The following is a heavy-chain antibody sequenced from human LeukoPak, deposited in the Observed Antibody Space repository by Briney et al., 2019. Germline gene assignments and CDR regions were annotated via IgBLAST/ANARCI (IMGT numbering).Heavy chain of an antibody. CDR1: GYTFSNHF. J-gene: IGHJ4*02. CDR3: VKDLTGAWSFDY. D-gene: IGHD3-9*01. V-gene: IGHV3-64D*06. CDR2: IGPNGAST. Sequence: GESLRLSWSTSGYTFSNHFMHWVREAPWKGLEYVSSIGPNGASTLYADSVKGRFTISRDNSKNALYLQLTSLRLEVTALYYCVKDLTGAWSFDYWGQGTLVTVSS.